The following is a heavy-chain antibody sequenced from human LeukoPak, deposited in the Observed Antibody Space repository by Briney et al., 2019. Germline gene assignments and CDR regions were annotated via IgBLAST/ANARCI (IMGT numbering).Heavy chain of an antibody. D-gene: IGHD3-22*01. Sequence: GGSLRLSCAASGFTFDDYAMHWVRQAPGKGLEWVSGISWNSGSIGYADSVKGRFTISRDNAKNSLYLQMNSLRAEDTALYYCAKPAGEYTYYYDSSGFDYWGQGTLVTVS. J-gene: IGHJ4*02. V-gene: IGHV3-9*01. CDR3: AKPAGEYTYYYDSSGFDY. CDR1: GFTFDDYA. CDR2: ISWNSGSI.